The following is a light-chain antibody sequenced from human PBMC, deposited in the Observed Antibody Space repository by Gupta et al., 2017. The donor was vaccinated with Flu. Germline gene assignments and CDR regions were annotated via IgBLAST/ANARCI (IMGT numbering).Light chain of an antibody. CDR3: QQTQSYSGSS. CDR2: KAS. V-gene: IGKV1-5*03. CDR1: QRVDRW. J-gene: IGKJ2*04. Sequence: DIQLTQSPSALSASVGDRVTITCRASQRVDRWFAWYQQKPGKSAKLLIYKASNLERGVPSRLGGSGSGTEFTLTISSVQPADVATYYCQQTQSYSGSSFGQGTKVQIK.